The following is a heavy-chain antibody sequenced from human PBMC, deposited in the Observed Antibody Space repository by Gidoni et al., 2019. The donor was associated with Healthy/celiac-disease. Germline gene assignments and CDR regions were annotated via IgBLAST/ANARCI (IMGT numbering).Heavy chain of an antibody. CDR2: IDPSDSYT. CDR3: ARQLIAARSPGYYYYMDV. D-gene: IGHD6-6*01. V-gene: IGHV5-10-1*01. Sequence: RIDPSDSYTNYSPSFQGHVTISADKSISTAYLQWSSLKASDTAMYYCARQLIAARSPGYYYYMDVWGKGTTVTVSS. J-gene: IGHJ6*03.